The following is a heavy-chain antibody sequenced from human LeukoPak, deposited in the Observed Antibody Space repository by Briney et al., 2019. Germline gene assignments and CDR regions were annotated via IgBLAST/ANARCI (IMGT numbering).Heavy chain of an antibody. CDR3: ATYFYGDYALHYFDY. CDR2: IYQSGTT. CDR1: GGSISSYY. V-gene: IGHV4-59*12. D-gene: IGHD4-17*01. Sequence: SETLSLTCTVSGGSISSYYWSWIRQPPGKGLEWIGEIYQSGTTNYKPSLKSRVTMSLDKSRNLFSLQLSSVTAADTAVYYCATYFYGDYALHYFDYWGQGALVTVSS. J-gene: IGHJ4*02.